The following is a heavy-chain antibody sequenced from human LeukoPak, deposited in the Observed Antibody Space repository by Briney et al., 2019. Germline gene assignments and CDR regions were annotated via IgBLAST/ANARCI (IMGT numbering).Heavy chain of an antibody. D-gene: IGHD6-13*01. Sequence: GESLKISCKGSGYSFTSYWIGWVRQMPGKGLEWMGIIYPGDSDTRYSPSFQGQVTISADKSISTAYLQWSSLKASDTAMYYCARVLPGYSSSWYSGPFDPWGQGTLVTVSS. V-gene: IGHV5-51*01. J-gene: IGHJ5*02. CDR2: IYPGDSDT. CDR1: GYSFTSYW. CDR3: ARVLPGYSSSWYSGPFDP.